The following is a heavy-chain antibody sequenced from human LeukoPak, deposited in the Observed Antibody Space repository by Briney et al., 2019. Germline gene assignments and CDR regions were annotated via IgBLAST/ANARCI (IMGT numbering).Heavy chain of an antibody. V-gene: IGHV1-2*02. J-gene: IGHJ3*01. CDR3: ARDLGSTIIVGGDAFDL. CDR2: MNPNSGGT. D-gene: IGHD3-22*01. Sequence: ASVNVSCKASGYTFSDYYLHWVRQAPGQGLEWMGWMNPNSGGTNYAQKFQGRITMTGDTSTAYLELSMLRSDDTAVYYCARDLGSTIIVGGDAFDLWGQGTMVTVSS. CDR1: GYTFSDYY.